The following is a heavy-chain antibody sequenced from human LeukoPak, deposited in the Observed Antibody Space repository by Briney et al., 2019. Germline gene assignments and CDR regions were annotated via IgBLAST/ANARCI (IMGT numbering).Heavy chain of an antibody. V-gene: IGHV1-2*02. Sequence: ASVKVSCKASGYTFTGYYMHWVRQAPGQGLEWMGWINPNSGGTNYAQKFQGRVTMTRDTSISTAYMELSRLRSDDTAVYYCASAPKYYGSGSYSYYYYGMDVWGQGTTVTVSS. CDR2: INPNSGGT. D-gene: IGHD3-10*01. J-gene: IGHJ6*02. CDR3: ASAPKYYGSGSYSYYYYGMDV. CDR1: GYTFTGYY.